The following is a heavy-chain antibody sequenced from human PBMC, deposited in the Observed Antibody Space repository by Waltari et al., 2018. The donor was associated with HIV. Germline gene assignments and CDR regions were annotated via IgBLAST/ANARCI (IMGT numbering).Heavy chain of an antibody. CDR2: GKEDGGEN. J-gene: IGHJ4*02. Sequence: EVQLVESGGGLVQPGGSLRLPCAASGFTITKYWMSWVRQAAGREAESGANGKEDGGENYDVDSGRGRFTICRDDAENSVYLQMNSLRVGDTAVYYCVAEWWYGVPGYWGQGALVTVSP. CDR1: GFTITKYW. D-gene: IGHD2-15*01. V-gene: IGHV3-7*01. CDR3: VAEWWYGVPGY.